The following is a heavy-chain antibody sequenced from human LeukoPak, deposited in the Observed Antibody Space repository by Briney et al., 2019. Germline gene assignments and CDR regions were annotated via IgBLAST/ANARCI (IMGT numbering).Heavy chain of an antibody. V-gene: IGHV3-66*01. J-gene: IGHJ4*02. CDR3: ARGQFYYGSGTFYPMDS. D-gene: IGHD3-10*01. CDR2: IYSGGST. Sequence: GGSLRLSCAASRFTVSNNYIAWVRQAPGKGLEWVSVIYSGGSTYYADSVKGRFSLSRDNSKNTLYLQMNSLTDGDTAVYHCARGQFYYGSGTFYPMDSWGQGTLVTVSS. CDR1: RFTVSNNY.